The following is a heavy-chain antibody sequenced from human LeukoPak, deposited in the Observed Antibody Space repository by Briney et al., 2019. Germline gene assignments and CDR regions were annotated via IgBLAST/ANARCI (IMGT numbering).Heavy chain of an antibody. J-gene: IGHJ4*02. CDR1: GFTFSSYG. V-gene: IGHV3-30*02. D-gene: IGHD3-22*01. CDR2: MRYDGSNK. CDR3: AKDRLPMIVVVPLDY. Sequence: GGSLRLSCAASGFTFSSYGMHWVRQAPGKGLEWVAFMRYDGSNKYYADSVKDRFTISRDNSENTLYLQMNSLRAEDTAVYYCAKDRLPMIVVVPLDYWGQGTLVTVSS.